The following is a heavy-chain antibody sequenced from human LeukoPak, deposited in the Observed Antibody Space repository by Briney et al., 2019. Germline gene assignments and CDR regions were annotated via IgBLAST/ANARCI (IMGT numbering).Heavy chain of an antibody. J-gene: IGHJ4*02. Sequence: PGGSLRLSCAASGFTSSSYAMSWVRQAPGKGLEWVSAISGSGGSTYYADSVKGRFTISRDNSKNTVYLQMNSLRAEDTAVYYCAKTTIGYSSGRYPGWPVDYWGQGTLVTVSS. D-gene: IGHD6-19*01. CDR2: ISGSGGST. CDR3: AKTTIGYSSGRYPGWPVDY. V-gene: IGHV3-23*01. CDR1: GFTSSSYA.